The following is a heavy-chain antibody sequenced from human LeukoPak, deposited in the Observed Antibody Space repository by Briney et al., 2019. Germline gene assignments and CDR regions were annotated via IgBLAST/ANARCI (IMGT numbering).Heavy chain of an antibody. CDR2: INPNSGGT. V-gene: IGHV1-2*02. CDR3: ARDRRDRGVPYMDV. J-gene: IGHJ6*03. D-gene: IGHD3-10*01. Sequence: ASVKVSCKASGYTFTGYYMHWVRQAPGQGLEWMGWINPNSGGTNYAQKFQGRVTITADRSTSAAYMELSSLRSEDTAVYYCARDRRDRGVPYMDVWGKGTTVTVSS. CDR1: GYTFTGYY.